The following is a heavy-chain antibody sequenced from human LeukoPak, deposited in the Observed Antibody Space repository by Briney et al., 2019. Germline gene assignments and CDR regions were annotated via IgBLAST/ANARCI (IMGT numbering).Heavy chain of an antibody. CDR2: INTDGSRT. D-gene: IGHD5-12*01. CDR3: ARDYLCAFDI. J-gene: IGHJ3*02. Sequence: GGSLRLSCAASGFTFSSYGMHWVRQGPGKGLVWVSRINTDGSRTSNADSVKGRFTISRDNAKNTLYLQMNSLRAEDTAVYYCARDYLCAFDIWGQGTMVTVSS. V-gene: IGHV3-74*01. CDR1: GFTFSSYG.